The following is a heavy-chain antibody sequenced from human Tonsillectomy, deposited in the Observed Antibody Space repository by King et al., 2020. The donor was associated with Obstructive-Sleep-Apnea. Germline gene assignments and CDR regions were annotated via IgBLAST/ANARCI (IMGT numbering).Heavy chain of an antibody. Sequence: QLVQSGAEVKKPGSSVKVSCKASGGTFSSYAISWVRQAPGQGLEWMGRIIPILGIANYAQKFQGRVTITADKSTSTAYMGLSSLRSEDTAVYYCAREHSAAGVDYWGQGTLVTVSP. D-gene: IGHD5-18*01. V-gene: IGHV1-69*04. CDR3: AREHSAAGVDY. CDR2: IIPILGIA. J-gene: IGHJ4*02. CDR1: GGTFSSYA.